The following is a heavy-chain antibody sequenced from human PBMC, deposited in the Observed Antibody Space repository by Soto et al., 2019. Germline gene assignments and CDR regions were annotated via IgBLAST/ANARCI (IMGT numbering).Heavy chain of an antibody. J-gene: IGHJ4*02. D-gene: IGHD2-8*02. CDR1: GGSFSGYY. V-gene: IGHV4-34*01. Sequence: QVQLRQWGAGLLKASETQSLTCAVYGGSFSGYYWTWIRQPPGTGLEWIGEINHSGSTNYNPSLKSRVTISVDTSKNQLSLKLTSVTAADTAVYYCARDKITGLFDYWGQGTLVTVSS. CDR3: ARDKITGLFDY. CDR2: INHSGST.